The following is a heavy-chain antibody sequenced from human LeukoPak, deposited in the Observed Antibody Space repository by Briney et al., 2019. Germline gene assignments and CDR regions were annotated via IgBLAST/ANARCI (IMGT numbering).Heavy chain of an antibody. Sequence: ASVKVSCKXSGGTFSSYAISWVRQAPGQGLEGMGGIIPIFGTANYAQKFQGRVTITADESTSTAYMELSSLRSEDTAVYYCARDPKGDYVWAYYFDYWGQGTLVTVSS. CDR2: IIPIFGTA. V-gene: IGHV1-69*13. J-gene: IGHJ4*02. D-gene: IGHD3-16*01. CDR3: ARDPKGDYVWAYYFDY. CDR1: GGTFSSYA.